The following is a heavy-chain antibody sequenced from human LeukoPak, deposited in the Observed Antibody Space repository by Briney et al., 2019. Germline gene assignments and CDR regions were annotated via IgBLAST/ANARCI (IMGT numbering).Heavy chain of an antibody. CDR2: IYTSGST. CDR1: GGSISSYY. CDR3: ARESVTTSYYYYYMDV. V-gene: IGHV4-4*07. J-gene: IGHJ6*03. Sequence: SETLSLTCTVSGGSISSYYWSWIRQPAGKGLEWIGRIYTSGSTNYNPSLKSRVTMSVDTSKNQFSLKLSFATAADTAVYYCARESVTTSYYYYYMDVWGKGTTVTISS. D-gene: IGHD4-17*01.